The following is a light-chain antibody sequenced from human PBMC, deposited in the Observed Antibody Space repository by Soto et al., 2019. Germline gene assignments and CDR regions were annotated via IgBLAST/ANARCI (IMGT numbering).Light chain of an antibody. CDR3: QQYDNLQLT. Sequence: DIQMTQSPSSLSASVGDRVTITCQASQDISNCLNWYQQKPGKAPKLLIYDASNLEAGVPTRFSGRGSGTDFAFTISIRQPEDTATYYCQQYDNLQLTLGVGTKVEIK. J-gene: IGKJ4*01. V-gene: IGKV1-33*01. CDR2: DAS. CDR1: QDISNC.